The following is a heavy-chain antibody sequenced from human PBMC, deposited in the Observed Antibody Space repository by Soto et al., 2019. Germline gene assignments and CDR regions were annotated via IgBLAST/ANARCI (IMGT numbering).Heavy chain of an antibody. V-gene: IGHV4-28*01. CDR3: ARLGMFAY. J-gene: IGHJ4*02. CDR1: GYSISSSNW. Sequence: SETLSLTCAVSGYSISSSNWWGWIRQPPGKGLEWIGYIYYSGTTYYNPPLKRRVTMSVATSKHQFSLKLTSVTAVATAVYYCARLGMFAYWSRGILVPVSS. CDR2: IYYSGTT. D-gene: IGHD2-21*01.